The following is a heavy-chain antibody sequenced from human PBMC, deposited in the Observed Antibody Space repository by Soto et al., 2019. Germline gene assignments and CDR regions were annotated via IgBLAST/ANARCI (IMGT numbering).Heavy chain of an antibody. CDR1: GDSFTGDG. CDR2: ISAYNGNT. D-gene: IGHD4-17*01. Sequence: ASLTLSCASPGDSFTGDGVVWLRQAPGQGLEWMGWISAYNGNTNYAQKLQGRVTMTTDTSTSTAYMELRSLRSDDTAVYYCARDSGYGDYKFDYWGQGTLVTV. J-gene: IGHJ4*02. V-gene: IGHV1-18*01. CDR3: ARDSGYGDYKFDY.